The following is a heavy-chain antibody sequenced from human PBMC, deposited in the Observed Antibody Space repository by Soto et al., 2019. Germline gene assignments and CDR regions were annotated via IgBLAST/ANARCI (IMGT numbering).Heavy chain of an antibody. V-gene: IGHV3-23*01. J-gene: IGHJ6*02. CDR1: GFTFSSYA. D-gene: IGHD3-10*01. Sequence: ELQLLESGGGLVQPGGSLRLSCIASGFTFSSYAMTWVRQAPGKGLEWVSDISGSGGITYYADSVKGRFTISRDNSKNTLNLQMNSLRADDTAVYYCARARRGAPCYYTMDLWGQGTTVTVSS. CDR2: ISGSGGIT. CDR3: ARARRGAPCYYTMDL.